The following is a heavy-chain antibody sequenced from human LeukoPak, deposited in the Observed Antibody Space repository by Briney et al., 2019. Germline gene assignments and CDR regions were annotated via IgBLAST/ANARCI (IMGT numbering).Heavy chain of an antibody. V-gene: IGHV3-23*01. D-gene: IGHD1-26*01. J-gene: IGHJ4*02. CDR1: GFTFSGHA. CDR2: ISASSGSI. CDR3: AKGPLATARGHYFEC. Sequence: GGSLRLSCAASGFTFSGHAMSWVRQAPGKGLEWVSVISASSGSIDYADSVKGRFTISRDNSKNTLYLQMNSLRAEDTAVYYRAKGPLATARGHYFECWGQGTLVTVSS.